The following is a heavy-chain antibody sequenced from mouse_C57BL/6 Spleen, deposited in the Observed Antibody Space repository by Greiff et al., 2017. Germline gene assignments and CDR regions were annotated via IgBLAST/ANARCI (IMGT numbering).Heavy chain of an antibody. V-gene: IGHV1-9*01. J-gene: IGHJ3*01. D-gene: IGHD1-1*01. CDR3: AGSPYYCGNRAWFAY. CDR1: GYTFTGYW. CDR2: ILPCSGST. Sequence: QVQLKQSGAELMKPGASVKLSCKATGYTFTGYWIEWVKQRPGHGLEWIGEILPCSGSTNYNEKFKGKATFTVDTSSNTSYMQLSSLTTEDSAIYYCAGSPYYCGNRAWFAYWGQGTLVTVSA.